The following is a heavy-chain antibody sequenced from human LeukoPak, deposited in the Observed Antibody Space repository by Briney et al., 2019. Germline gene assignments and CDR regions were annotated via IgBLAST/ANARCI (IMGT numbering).Heavy chain of an antibody. V-gene: IGHV4-59*01. Sequence: SETLPLTCTVSGGSISSYYWGWIRQPPGKGLEWIGYIYFSGSTNYNPSLKSRVTMSVDTSKNLFSLKLTSVTAADTAVYSCARLGYGRPPEYWGQGTLVIVSS. D-gene: IGHD5-18*01. J-gene: IGHJ4*02. CDR1: GGSISSYY. CDR2: IYFSGST. CDR3: ARLGYGRPPEY.